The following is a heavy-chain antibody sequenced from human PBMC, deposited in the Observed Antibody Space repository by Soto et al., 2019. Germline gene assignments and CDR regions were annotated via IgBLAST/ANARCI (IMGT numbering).Heavy chain of an antibody. Sequence: ASVKVSCKASGYTFTSYGISWVRQAPGQGLKWMGWISAYNGNTNYAQKLQGRVTMTTDTSTSTAYMELRSLRSDDTAVYYCARSTYYYDSSGYSLFDYWGQGTLVTVSS. CDR2: ISAYNGNT. CDR1: GYTFTSYG. J-gene: IGHJ4*02. D-gene: IGHD3-22*01. V-gene: IGHV1-18*01. CDR3: ARSTYYYDSSGYSLFDY.